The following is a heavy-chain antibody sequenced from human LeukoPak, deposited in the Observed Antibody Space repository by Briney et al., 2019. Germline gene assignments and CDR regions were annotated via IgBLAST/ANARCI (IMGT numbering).Heavy chain of an antibody. Sequence: GSLRLSCAASGFTFSNAWMSWVRQAPGKGLEWIGRIYTSGSTNYNASLKSRVSMSVDTSKNQFSLKLSSVTAADTAVFYCARENSGSYREFDYWGQGTLVTVSS. V-gene: IGHV4-4*07. CDR1: GFTFSNAW. D-gene: IGHD1-26*01. CDR3: ARENSGSYREFDY. CDR2: IYTSGST. J-gene: IGHJ4*02.